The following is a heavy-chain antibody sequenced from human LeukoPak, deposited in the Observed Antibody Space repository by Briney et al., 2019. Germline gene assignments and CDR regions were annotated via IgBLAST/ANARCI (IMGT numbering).Heavy chain of an antibody. Sequence: GGSLRLSCAASGFTFSSYSMNWVSQAPEKGLEWVSSISSSSSYIHYADSVKGRFTISRDNAKNSLYLQMNSLRAEDTAVYYCAREATSSGWYGTHWYLDFWGRGTLVTVSS. CDR1: GFTFSSYS. CDR2: ISSSSSYI. D-gene: IGHD6-19*01. J-gene: IGHJ2*01. CDR3: AREATSSGWYGTHWYLDF. V-gene: IGHV3-21*01.